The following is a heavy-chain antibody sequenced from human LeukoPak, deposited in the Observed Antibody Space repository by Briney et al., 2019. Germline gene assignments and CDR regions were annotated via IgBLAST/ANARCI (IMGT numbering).Heavy chain of an antibody. CDR3: ARHGVEATPDYYYMDV. D-gene: IGHD1-26*01. CDR1: GGSISSSSYY. J-gene: IGHJ6*03. CDR2: IYYSGST. Sequence: PSEPLSLTCTVSGGSISSSSYYWGWIRPPPGKGLEWIGSIYYSGSTYYNPSLKSRVTISVDTSKNQFSLKLSSVTAADTAVYYCARHGVEATPDYYYMDVWGKGTTVTVSS. V-gene: IGHV4-39*01.